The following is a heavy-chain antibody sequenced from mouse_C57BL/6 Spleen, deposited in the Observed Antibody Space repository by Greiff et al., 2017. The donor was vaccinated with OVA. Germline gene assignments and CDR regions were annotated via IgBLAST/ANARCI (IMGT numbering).Heavy chain of an antibody. CDR3: ARDHSYYYGSSYGY. Sequence: EVKLEESGGGLVKPGGSLKLSCAASGFTFSSYAMSWVRQTPEKRLEWVATISDGGSYTYYPDNVKGRFTISRDNAKNNLYLQMSHLKSEDTAMYYCARDHSYYYGSSYGYWGQGTLVTVSA. V-gene: IGHV5-4*01. D-gene: IGHD1-1*01. J-gene: IGHJ3*01. CDR2: ISDGGSYT. CDR1: GFTFSSYA.